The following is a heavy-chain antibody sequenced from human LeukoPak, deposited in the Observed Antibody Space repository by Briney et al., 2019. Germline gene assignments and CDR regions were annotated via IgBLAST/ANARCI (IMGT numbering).Heavy chain of an antibody. CDR2: ISAYNGNT. D-gene: IGHD3-10*01. CDR1: GYTFTNYG. Sequence: ASVKVSCKASGYTFTNYGISWVRQAPGQGLEWMGWISAYNGNTNYVQKVQGRVTMTTDTSTSTAYMELRSLRSDDTAVYYCARGRVTMVRGVIIPVDAFDIWGQGTMVTVSS. V-gene: IGHV1-18*01. CDR3: ARGRVTMVRGVIIPVDAFDI. J-gene: IGHJ3*02.